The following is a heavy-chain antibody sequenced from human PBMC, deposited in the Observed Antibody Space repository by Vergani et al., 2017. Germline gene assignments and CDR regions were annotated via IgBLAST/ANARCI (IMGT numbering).Heavy chain of an antibody. V-gene: IGHV4-4*07. CDR3: VRTVALWFGETKDGGWFDP. Sequence: QVQMQESGPGLVKTSETLSLTCSASGAPISYWCWSWLRHPAGKGLEWIGRLCPSGSTNYKPSLKSRVTMSIDTSKNQFSLKLTSVTAADTAVYYCVRTVALWFGETKDGGWFDPWGQGTLVTVTS. J-gene: IGHJ5*02. CDR1: GAPISYWC. CDR2: LCPSGST. D-gene: IGHD3-10*01.